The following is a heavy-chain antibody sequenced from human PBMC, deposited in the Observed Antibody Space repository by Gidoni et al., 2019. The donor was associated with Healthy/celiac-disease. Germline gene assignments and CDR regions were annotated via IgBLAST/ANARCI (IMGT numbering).Heavy chain of an antibody. J-gene: IGHJ6*02. D-gene: IGHD2-15*01. CDR1: GGSTSSYY. Sequence: QVQLQESGPGLVKPSETLSLTCTVSGGSTSSYYWSWIRQPAGKGLEWIGRIYTSGSTNYNPSLKSRVTMSVDTSKNQFSLKLRSVTAADTAVYYCASSPRGGYCSGGSCYSGGGDYYYYGMDVWGQGTTVTVSS. CDR3: ASSPRGGYCSGGSCYSGGGDYYYYGMDV. V-gene: IGHV4-4*07. CDR2: IYTSGST.